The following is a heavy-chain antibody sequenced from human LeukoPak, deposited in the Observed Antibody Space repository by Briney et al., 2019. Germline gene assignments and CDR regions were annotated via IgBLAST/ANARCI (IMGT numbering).Heavy chain of an antibody. D-gene: IGHD6-6*01. Sequence: GGSLRLSCAASGFTFSTYGMHWVRQAPGKGLEWVAVISYDGSKKYYEDSVKGRFTISRDNSKNTLYLQMNSLRAEDTAVYYCAKDHSSTSTLDYWGQGTLVTVPS. CDR2: ISYDGSKK. J-gene: IGHJ4*02. V-gene: IGHV3-30*18. CDR3: AKDHSSTSTLDY. CDR1: GFTFSTYG.